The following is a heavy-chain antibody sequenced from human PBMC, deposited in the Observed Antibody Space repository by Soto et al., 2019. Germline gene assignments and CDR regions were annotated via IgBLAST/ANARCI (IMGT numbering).Heavy chain of an antibody. CDR3: TRELPPDL. CDR2: LWSAGLT. Sequence: EVQLVETGGGLIQPGGSLRLSCAASGFTVSSNYMSWVRQAPGKGLEWVSILWSAGLTYYADSVKGRFTISRDNSKNTVYLQMNSLRVEDSAVYYCTRELPPDLWGQGTLVTVSS. CDR1: GFTVSSNY. V-gene: IGHV3-53*02. J-gene: IGHJ5*02.